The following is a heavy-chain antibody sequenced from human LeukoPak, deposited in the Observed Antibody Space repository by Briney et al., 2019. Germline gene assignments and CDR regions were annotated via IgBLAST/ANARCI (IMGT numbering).Heavy chain of an antibody. CDR2: IYYSGST. Sequence: SQTLSLTCTVSGGSISSGDYYWSWIRQPPGKGLEWIGYIYYSGSTYYNPSLKSRVTMSVDTSKNEFSLELSSVTAADTAVYYCARDATVGYCSGAGCYEFYYYGMDVWGQGTTVTVSS. J-gene: IGHJ6*02. CDR1: GGSISSGDYY. V-gene: IGHV4-30-4*01. CDR3: ARDATVGYCSGAGCYEFYYYGMDV. D-gene: IGHD2-15*01.